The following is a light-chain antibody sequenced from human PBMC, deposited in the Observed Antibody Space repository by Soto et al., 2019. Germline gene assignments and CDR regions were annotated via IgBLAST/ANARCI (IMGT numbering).Light chain of an antibody. V-gene: IGKV3-15*01. J-gene: IGKJ1*01. CDR2: GAS. CDR1: QSVSSN. Sequence: DILTTQSPATKCVSLGQRHTLCCRASQSVSSNLAWYQQKPGQAPRLLIYGASTRATGIPARFSGSGSGTEFTLTISSLKSEDFAVYYCQQYNNWPGTFGQGTKVDIK. CDR3: QQYNNWPGT.